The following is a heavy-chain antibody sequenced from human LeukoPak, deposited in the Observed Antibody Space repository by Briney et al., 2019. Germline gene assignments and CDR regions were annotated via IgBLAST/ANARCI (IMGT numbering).Heavy chain of an antibody. J-gene: IGHJ4*02. Sequence: SETLSLTCTVSGGSISGYYWSWIRQPAGQGLEWIGRIYSNGDTRYNPSLQSRVTMSVDTSKNQLSLRLGPVTVADTAVYYCARAAGAAGGQYFDYWGQGTLVTVSS. V-gene: IGHV4-4*07. CDR1: GGSISGYY. CDR2: IYSNGDT. CDR3: ARAAGAAGGQYFDY. D-gene: IGHD6-13*01.